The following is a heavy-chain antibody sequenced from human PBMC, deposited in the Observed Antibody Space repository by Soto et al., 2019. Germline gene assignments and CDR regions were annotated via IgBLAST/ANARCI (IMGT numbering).Heavy chain of an antibody. Sequence: QVQLQQWGAGLLKPSETLSLTCAVYGGSFSGYYWSWIRQPPGKGLEWIGEINHSGSTNYNPSLNSRVTISVDTSKNQFSLKLSSVTAADTAVYYCARSIVLYYYYGMDVWGQGTTVTVSS. CDR3: ARSIVLYYYYGMDV. V-gene: IGHV4-34*01. D-gene: IGHD2-8*01. J-gene: IGHJ6*02. CDR2: INHSGST. CDR1: GGSFSGYY.